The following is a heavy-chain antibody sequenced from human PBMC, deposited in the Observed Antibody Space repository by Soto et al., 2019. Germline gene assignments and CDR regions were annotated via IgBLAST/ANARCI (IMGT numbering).Heavy chain of an antibody. CDR2: IYYSGST. D-gene: IGHD4-17*01. CDR1: GGSISSGGYY. Sequence: QVQLQESGPGLVKPSQTLSLTCTVSGGSISSGGYYWSWIRQHPGKGLEWIGYIYYSGSTYYNPSLKSRGTISVDTSKNQYSLKLSSVTAADTAVYYCARSPEATVTAFDYWGQGTLVTVSS. CDR3: ARSPEATVTAFDY. J-gene: IGHJ4*02. V-gene: IGHV4-31*03.